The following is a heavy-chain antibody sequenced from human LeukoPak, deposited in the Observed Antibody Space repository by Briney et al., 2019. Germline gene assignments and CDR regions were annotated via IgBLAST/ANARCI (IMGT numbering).Heavy chain of an antibody. D-gene: IGHD2-2*01. CDR2: ISYDGSNK. CDR1: GFTFSSYA. Sequence: GGSLRLSCAASGFTFSSYAMHWVRQAPGKGLGWVAVISYDGSNKYYADSVKGRFTISRDNSKNTLYLQMNSLRAEDTAVYYCARDYGYCSSTSCYAYYYYGMDVWGQGTTVTVSS. V-gene: IGHV3-30-3*01. J-gene: IGHJ6*02. CDR3: ARDYGYCSSTSCYAYYYYGMDV.